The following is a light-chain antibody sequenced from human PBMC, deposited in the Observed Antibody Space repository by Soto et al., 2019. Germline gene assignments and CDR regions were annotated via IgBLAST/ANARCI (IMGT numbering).Light chain of an antibody. V-gene: IGKV1-27*01. CDR3: QKYNSAPLT. Sequence: DVQMIQSPSSLSASVGDRVTITCRASQGIAPYLAWFQQKPGKVPKLLIYAASTLQSGVPSRFSGSGSGADFTLTISSLQPEDVGTYYCQKYNSAPLTFGGGTKVDIK. CDR1: QGIAPY. J-gene: IGKJ4*01. CDR2: AAS.